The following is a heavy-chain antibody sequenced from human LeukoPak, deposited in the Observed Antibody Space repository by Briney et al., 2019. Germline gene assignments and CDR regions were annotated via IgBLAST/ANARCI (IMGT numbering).Heavy chain of an antibody. CDR2: IYYSGST. Sequence: PSETLSLTCTVSGGSISSYYWSWIRQPPGKGLEWIGYIYYSGSTNYNPSLKSRVTISVDTSKNQFSLKLSSVTAADTAVYYCALALGYCSGGSCYSNWFDPWGQGTLVTVSS. CDR1: GGSISSYY. J-gene: IGHJ5*02. V-gene: IGHV4-59*01. CDR3: ALALGYCSGGSCYSNWFDP. D-gene: IGHD2-15*01.